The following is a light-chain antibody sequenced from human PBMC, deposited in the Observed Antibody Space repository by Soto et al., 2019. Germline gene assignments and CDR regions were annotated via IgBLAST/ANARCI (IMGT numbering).Light chain of an antibody. Sequence: QSVLTQPASVSGSPGQSIAISCTGTSSDVGGYDQVSWYQQHPGKAPKLTIYAVTTRPSGVSNRFSGSKSGNTASLTISGLQAEDEADYYCSSYTGSGTFFGGGTKLTVL. V-gene: IGLV2-14*01. CDR2: AVT. CDR1: SSDVGGYDQ. J-gene: IGLJ2*01. CDR3: SSYTGSGTF.